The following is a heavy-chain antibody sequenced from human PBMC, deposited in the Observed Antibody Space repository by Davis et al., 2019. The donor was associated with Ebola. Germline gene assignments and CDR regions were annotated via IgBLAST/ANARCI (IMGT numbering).Heavy chain of an antibody. D-gene: IGHD2-15*01. J-gene: IGHJ3*02. CDR3: ASARRYCSGGSCYPRDAFDI. CDR1: GYSFTSYW. CDR2: IDPSDSYT. Sequence: PGGSLRLSCKGSGYSFTSYWISWVRQMPGKGLEWMGRIDPSDSYTNYSPSFQGHVTISADKSISTAYLQWSSLKASDTAMYYCASARRYCSGGSCYPRDAFDIWGQGTMVTVSS. V-gene: IGHV5-10-1*01.